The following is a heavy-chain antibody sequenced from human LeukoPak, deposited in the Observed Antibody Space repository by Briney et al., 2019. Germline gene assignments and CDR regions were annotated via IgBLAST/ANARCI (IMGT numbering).Heavy chain of an antibody. D-gene: IGHD2-15*01. Sequence: PGGSLRLSCAASGFTFSSYAMHWVRQAPGKGLEWVAVISYDGSNKYYADSVKGRFTISRDNSKNTLYLGMNSLRVEDTAVYYCAREYCSGGSCYRRQYYFDYWGQGTLVTVSS. J-gene: IGHJ4*02. V-gene: IGHV3-30*14. CDR2: ISYDGSNK. CDR1: GFTFSSYA. CDR3: AREYCSGGSCYRRQYYFDY.